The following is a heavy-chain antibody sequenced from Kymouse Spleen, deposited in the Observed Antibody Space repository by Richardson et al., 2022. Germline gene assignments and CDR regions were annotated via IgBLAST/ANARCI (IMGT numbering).Heavy chain of an antibody. CDR3: ATRITGTYFDY. V-gene: IGHV3-66*03. Sequence: EVQLVESGGGLIQPGGSLRLSCAASGFTVSSNYMSWVRQAPGKGLEWVSVIYSCGSTYYADSVKGRFTISRDNSKNTLYLQMNSLRAEDTAVYYCATRITGTYFDYWGQGTLVTVSS. D-gene: IGHD1-7*01. CDR2: IYSCGST. CDR1: GFTVSSNY. J-gene: IGHJ4*02.